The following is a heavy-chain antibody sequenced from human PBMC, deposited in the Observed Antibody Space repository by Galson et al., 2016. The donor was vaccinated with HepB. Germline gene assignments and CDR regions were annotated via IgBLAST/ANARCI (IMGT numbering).Heavy chain of an antibody. CDR2: INVGSSSI. J-gene: IGHJ5*02. CDR1: GFSFSTWN. D-gene: IGHD6-19*01. Sequence: SLRLSCAASGFSFSTWNMNWVRQAPGKRPEWISNINVGSSSIYYADSAKGRFTISRDNAKNSLYLQMNSLRDEDTAMYHCVRGRLGSWGQGTLVTVSS. CDR3: VRGRLGS. V-gene: IGHV3-48*02.